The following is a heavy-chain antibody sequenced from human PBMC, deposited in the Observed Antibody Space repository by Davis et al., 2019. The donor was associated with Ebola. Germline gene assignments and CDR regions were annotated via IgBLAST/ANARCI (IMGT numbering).Heavy chain of an antibody. CDR1: GGTFSSYA. CDR2: ISASDDFA. Sequence: ASVKVSCKASGGTFSSYAISWVRLTPGQGLEWLGWISASDDFADYAQKFQGRVTMTTDISTSTAYMELRSLRSDDTALYYCARHRGANYYGSGSLPPDYWGQGTLVTVSS. J-gene: IGHJ4*02. V-gene: IGHV1-18*01. CDR3: ARHRGANYYGSGSLPPDY. D-gene: IGHD3-10*01.